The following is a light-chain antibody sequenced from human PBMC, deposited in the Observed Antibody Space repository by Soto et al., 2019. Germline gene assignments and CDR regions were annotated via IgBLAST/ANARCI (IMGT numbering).Light chain of an antibody. J-gene: IGLJ2*01. CDR1: KLGHKY. CDR2: QDS. V-gene: IGLV3-1*01. CDR3: QAWDSSTAEVV. Sequence: SYELTQSPSVSVSPGQTADITCSGDKLGHKYACWYQQRPGQPPVLVIYQDSKRPSGIPERFSGSNSGNTATLTISGTQAMDEADYYCQAWDSSTAEVVFGGGTKVTVL.